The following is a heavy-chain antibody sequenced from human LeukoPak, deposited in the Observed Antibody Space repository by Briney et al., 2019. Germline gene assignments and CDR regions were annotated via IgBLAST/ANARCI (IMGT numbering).Heavy chain of an antibody. D-gene: IGHD6-6*01. J-gene: IGHJ4*02. CDR2: IYYSGST. V-gene: IGHV4-39*07. CDR1: GGSISSYY. CDR3: AREYSRSSWHDY. Sequence: PSETLSLTCTVSGGSISSYYWSWIRQSPGKGLEWIGSIYYSGSTFDNPSLQSRATLSVDTSRNQFSLRLSSVTAADTAVYYCAREYSRSSWHDYWGQGTLVTVSS.